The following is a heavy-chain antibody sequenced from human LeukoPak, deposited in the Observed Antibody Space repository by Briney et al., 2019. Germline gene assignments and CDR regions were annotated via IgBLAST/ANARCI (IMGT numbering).Heavy chain of an antibody. CDR2: ISGSGGST. J-gene: IGHJ4*02. Sequence: GGSLRLPCATSGFIFSTYALSWVRQAPGKGLEWASSISGSGGSTYHADSVKGRFTISRDSSKNTLYLQMNSLRAEDTAIYYCARVIRAAPGKGYFDYWGQGTLVTVSS. D-gene: IGHD6-13*01. CDR3: ARVIRAAPGKGYFDY. V-gene: IGHV3-23*01. CDR1: GFIFSTYA.